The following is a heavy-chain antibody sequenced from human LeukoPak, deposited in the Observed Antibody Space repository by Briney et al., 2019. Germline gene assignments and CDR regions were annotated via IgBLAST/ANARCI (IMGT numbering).Heavy chain of an antibody. Sequence: GGSLRLSCAASGFTFSTYGMHWVRQAPGKGLEWVAFIRYDGSNKYYADSVKGRFTISRDNSKNTLYLQMNSLRAEDTAVYYCAREDYDYVWGSYRGGAFDIWGQGTMVTVSS. CDR1: GFTFSTYG. D-gene: IGHD3-16*02. J-gene: IGHJ3*02. CDR3: AREDYDYVWGSYRGGAFDI. V-gene: IGHV3-30*02. CDR2: IRYDGSNK.